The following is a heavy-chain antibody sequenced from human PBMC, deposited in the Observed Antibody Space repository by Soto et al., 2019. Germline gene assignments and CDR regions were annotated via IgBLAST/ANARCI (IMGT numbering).Heavy chain of an antibody. D-gene: IGHD6-13*01. Sequence: GASVKVSCKVSGYTLTELSMHWVRQAPGKGLEWMGGFDPEDGETIYAQKFQGRVTMTRDTSTSTVYMELSSLRSEDTAVYYCVSIAPAGLTPDFDYWGQGTQVTVSS. CDR2: FDPEDGET. CDR1: GYTLTELS. CDR3: VSIAPAGLTPDFDY. J-gene: IGHJ4*02. V-gene: IGHV1-24*01.